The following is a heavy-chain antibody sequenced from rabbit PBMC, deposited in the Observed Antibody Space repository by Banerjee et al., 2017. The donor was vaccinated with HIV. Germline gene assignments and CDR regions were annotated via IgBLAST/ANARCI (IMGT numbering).Heavy chain of an antibody. D-gene: IGHD4-1*01. CDR1: GFSLSSSYW. CDR3: ARDLAGVIGWNFNL. V-gene: IGHV1S40*01. Sequence: QSLEESGGDLVKPGASLTLTCTASGFSLSSSYWICWVRQAPGKGLELIGCIYGGDSATTWYASWAKGRFTISRTSSTTVALQMTSLTAADTATYFCARDLAGVIGWNFNLWGQGTLVTVS. J-gene: IGHJ4*01. CDR2: IYGGDSATT.